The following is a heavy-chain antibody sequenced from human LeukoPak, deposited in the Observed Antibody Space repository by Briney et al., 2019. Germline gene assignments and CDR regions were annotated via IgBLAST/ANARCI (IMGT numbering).Heavy chain of an antibody. V-gene: IGHV1-2*04. CDR3: ARGGGSIYLLELDY. D-gene: IGHD5/OR15-5a*01. J-gene: IGHJ4*02. Sequence: ASVKVSCKASGYTFTGYYMHWVRQAPGQGLEWMGWINPNSGGTSYAQKFQGWVTLTRDTSVSTAYMELNRLKSDDTAVYYCARGGGSIYLLELDYWGQGTLVTVSS. CDR2: INPNSGGT. CDR1: GYTFTGYY.